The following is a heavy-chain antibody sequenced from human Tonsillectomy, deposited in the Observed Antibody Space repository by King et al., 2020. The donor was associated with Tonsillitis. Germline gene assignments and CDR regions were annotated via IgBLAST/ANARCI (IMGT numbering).Heavy chain of an antibody. J-gene: IGHJ4*02. D-gene: IGHD2-15*01. CDR2: IRCNGSSI. V-gene: IGHV3-9*01. Sequence: VQLVESGGGLVQPGRSLRLSCAASGFTFDNYAMHWVRQAPGKGLEWVSGIRCNGSSIDYADSVKGRFTISRDNAKNSLYLQMNSLRAEDTAFYYCAKDMGPLSGLDGIDYWGQGTLVTVTS. CDR3: AKDMGPLSGLDGIDY. CDR1: GFTFDNYA.